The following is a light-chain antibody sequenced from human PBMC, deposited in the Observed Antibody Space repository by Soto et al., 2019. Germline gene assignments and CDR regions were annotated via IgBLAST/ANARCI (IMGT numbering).Light chain of an antibody. CDR1: QSVSNN. Sequence: EIVMTQSPATLSVSPGERATLSCRASQSVSNNLAWYQQKPGQAPRLLIYGASTRATGIPARFSGSGSGTAFTLTISSLQSEDFAVYYCQQYNNWPPWTFGQGTKVETK. V-gene: IGKV3-15*01. J-gene: IGKJ1*01. CDR2: GAS. CDR3: QQYNNWPPWT.